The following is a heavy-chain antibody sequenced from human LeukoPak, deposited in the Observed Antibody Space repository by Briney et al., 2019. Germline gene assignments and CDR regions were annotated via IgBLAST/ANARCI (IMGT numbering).Heavy chain of an antibody. CDR1: GGSMSSYY. Sequence: SETLSLTCTVSGGSMSSYYCSWIRQSPDKGLEWLGYFYYSGSTNYNPSLKSRVTISVDTSETQFSLKLSSVTAADTAVYYCASRQASYDSSGYYYFPLGYWGQGTLVTVSS. V-gene: IGHV4-59*12. CDR2: FYYSGST. J-gene: IGHJ4*02. D-gene: IGHD3-22*01. CDR3: ASRQASYDSSGYYYFPLGY.